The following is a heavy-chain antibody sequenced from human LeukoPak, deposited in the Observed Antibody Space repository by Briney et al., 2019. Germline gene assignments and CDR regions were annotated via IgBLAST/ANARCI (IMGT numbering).Heavy chain of an antibody. D-gene: IGHD3-3*01. V-gene: IGHV3-7*01. J-gene: IGHJ4*02. Sequence: GGSLRLSCAASGFTFSSYCMSWVRQAPGKGLEWVAYIKQDRSEKYYADSVKGRFTISRDNAKNSLYLQMNSLRAEDTAVYYCAREVYDFWSGYRLYYFDYWGQGTLVTVPS. CDR1: GFTFSSYC. CDR3: AREVYDFWSGYRLYYFDY. CDR2: IKQDRSEK.